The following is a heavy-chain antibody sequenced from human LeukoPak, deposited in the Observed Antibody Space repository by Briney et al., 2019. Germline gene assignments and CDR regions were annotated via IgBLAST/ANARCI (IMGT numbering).Heavy chain of an antibody. CDR1: GGSFSGYY. CDR3: ASTVISRIVVATPGAFDI. CDR2: INHSGST. V-gene: IGHV4-34*01. Sequence: SETLSLTCAVYGGSFSGYYWKWIRQPPGKGLEWIGEINHSGSTNYNPSLKSRVTISVDTSKNQFSLKLSSVTAADTAVYYCASTVISRIVVATPGAFDIWGQGTMVTVSS. D-gene: IGHD3-22*01. J-gene: IGHJ3*02.